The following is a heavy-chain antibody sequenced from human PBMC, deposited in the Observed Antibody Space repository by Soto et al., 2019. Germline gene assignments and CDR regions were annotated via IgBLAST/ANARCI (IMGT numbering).Heavy chain of an antibody. CDR2: ITHGGST. V-gene: IGHV4-34*01. CDR1: SGSFSGYY. J-gene: IGHJ4*02. Sequence: SETLSLTCAVYSGSFSGYYYSWIRQSPGKGLEWIGEITHGGSTTYSPSLKSRLTITKDTSKNQVILTVTNTDPVDTATYYCAHRPDDSGYFDYWGQGALVTVSS. CDR3: AHRPDDSGYFDY. D-gene: IGHD3-22*01.